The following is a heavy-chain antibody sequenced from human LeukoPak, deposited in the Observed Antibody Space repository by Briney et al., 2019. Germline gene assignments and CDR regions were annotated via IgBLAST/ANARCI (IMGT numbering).Heavy chain of an antibody. V-gene: IGHV4-61*01. D-gene: IGHD4-17*01. CDR2: IYYSGST. CDR3: AREGATVTTYSSYGMDV. Sequence: SSETLSLTCTVSGGSVSSGSYYWRWIRQPPGKGLEWIGYIYYSGSTNYNPSLKSRVTISVDTSKNQFSLKLSSVTAADTAVYYCAREGATVTTYSSYGMDVWGQGTTVTVSS. CDR1: GGSVSSGSYY. J-gene: IGHJ6*02.